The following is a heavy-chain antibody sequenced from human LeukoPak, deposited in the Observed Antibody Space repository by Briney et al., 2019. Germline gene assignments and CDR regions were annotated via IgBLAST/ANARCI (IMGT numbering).Heavy chain of an antibody. J-gene: IGHJ4*02. CDR1: GFSFDTYA. D-gene: IGHD6-13*01. CDR2: ISGDGGST. V-gene: IGHV3-23*01. CDR3: TLGSLYSSSWYGDY. Sequence: GGSLRLSCAASGFSFDTYAMTWVRQAPGKGLEWVSAISGDGGSTYYAVSVKGRFIISRDNSKNTLYLQMNGLRAEDTAVYYCTLGSLYSSSWYGDYWGQGTLVTVSS.